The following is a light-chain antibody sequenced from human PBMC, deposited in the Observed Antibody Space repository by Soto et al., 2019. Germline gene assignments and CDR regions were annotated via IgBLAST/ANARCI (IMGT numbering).Light chain of an antibody. CDR3: SSYTSTENCV. CDR1: INDIGGYNY. V-gene: IGLV2-14*01. J-gene: IGLJ3*02. Sequence: QSALTQPASVSGSPGQSITISCTGTINDIGGYNYVSWYQQHPGKAPKLMIYEISNRPSGVSNRFSGSKSGNTASLTISGLQAEDEADYSCSSYTSTENCVFGGGTKLTVL. CDR2: EIS.